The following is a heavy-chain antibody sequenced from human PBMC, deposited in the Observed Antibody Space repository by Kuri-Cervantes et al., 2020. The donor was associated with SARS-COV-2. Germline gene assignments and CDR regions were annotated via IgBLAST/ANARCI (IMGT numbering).Heavy chain of an antibody. D-gene: IGHD3-10*01. J-gene: IGHJ4*02. V-gene: IGHV3-7*01. CDR2: IKQDGSEK. Sequence: GGSLRPSCAASGITFVYEVMHWVRQAPGKGLEWVANIKQDGSEKYYVDSVKGRFTISRDNAKNSLYLQMNSLRAEDTAVYYCARDHTGVLPYFGDTNFDYWGQGTRVTVSS. CDR3: ARDHTGVLPYFGDTNFDY. CDR1: GITFVYEV.